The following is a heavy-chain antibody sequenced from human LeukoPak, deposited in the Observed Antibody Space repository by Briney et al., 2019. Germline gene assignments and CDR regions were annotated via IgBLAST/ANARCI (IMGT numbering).Heavy chain of an antibody. D-gene: IGHD2-15*01. V-gene: IGHV3-30*02. CDR2: IRYDGSNK. CDR1: GFTFSSYG. Sequence: GGSLRLSCAASGFTFSSYGMHWVRQAPGKGLEWVAFIRYDGSNKYYADSVKGRFTISRDNSKNTLYLQMNSLRAEDTAVYYCARDPRYCSGVSCYSSDYWGQGTLVTVSS. J-gene: IGHJ4*02. CDR3: ARDPRYCSGVSCYSSDY.